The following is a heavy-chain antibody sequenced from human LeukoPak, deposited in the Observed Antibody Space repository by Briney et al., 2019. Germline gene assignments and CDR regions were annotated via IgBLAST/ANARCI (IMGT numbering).Heavy chain of an antibody. J-gene: IGHJ3*02. CDR1: GYTFTSYG. D-gene: IGHD4-17*01. Sequence: ASVKVSCKAYGYTFTSYGISWVRQAPGQRLEWMGWISAYNGNTNYAQKLQGRVTMTTDTSTSTAYMELRSLRSDDTAVYYCARAPSAVTTSDAFDTWGQGTMVTVSS. CDR3: ARAPSAVTTSDAFDT. V-gene: IGHV1-18*01. CDR2: ISAYNGNT.